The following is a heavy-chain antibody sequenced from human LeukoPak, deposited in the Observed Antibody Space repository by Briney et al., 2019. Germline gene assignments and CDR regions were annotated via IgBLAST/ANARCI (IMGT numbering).Heavy chain of an antibody. J-gene: IGHJ4*02. Sequence: GGSLRLSCAASGFTFSSYGMHWVRQAPGKGLEWVADIWYDGSNKYYADSVKGRFTISRDNSKNTLYLQMNSLRAEDTAVYYCAKHPSPYCSGGSCYVDYWGQGTLVTVSS. V-gene: IGHV3-33*06. CDR1: GFTFSSYG. D-gene: IGHD2-15*01. CDR2: IWYDGSNK. CDR3: AKHPSPYCSGGSCYVDY.